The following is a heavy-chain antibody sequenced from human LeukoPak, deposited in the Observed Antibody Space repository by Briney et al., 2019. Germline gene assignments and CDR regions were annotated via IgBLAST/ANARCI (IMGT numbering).Heavy chain of an antibody. V-gene: IGHV3-23*01. J-gene: IGHJ4*02. CDR2: ISPSGRST. D-gene: IGHD3-10*01. Sequence: GGSLRLSCAASGLTFAKTSMTWVRQAPGKGLEWVSTISPSGRSTYYADSVKGRFTISRDNSKNTLYLQMITLRAGDTAVYYCATIYGSTTDYWGQGTLVTVSS. CDR3: ATIYGSTTDY. CDR1: GLTFAKTS.